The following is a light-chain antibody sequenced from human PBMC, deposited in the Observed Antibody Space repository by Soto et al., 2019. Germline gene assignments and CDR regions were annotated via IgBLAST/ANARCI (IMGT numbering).Light chain of an antibody. CDR1: QGISNY. J-gene: IGKJ1*01. CDR2: AAS. CDR3: QKYDSPPWT. V-gene: IGKV1-27*01. Sequence: DIQMTQSPSSLSASVRDRVTITCRASQGISNYLAWYQQKPGKVPKLLIYAASTLQSGVPSRFSGSGSGTAFTLTITSLQPEDVATYYCQKYDSPPWTFGQGTKVEIK.